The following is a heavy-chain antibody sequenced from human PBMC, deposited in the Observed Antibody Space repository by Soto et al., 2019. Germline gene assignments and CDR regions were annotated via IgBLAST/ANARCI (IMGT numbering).Heavy chain of an antibody. D-gene: IGHD3-10*01. V-gene: IGHV3-33*01. J-gene: IGHJ6*02. CDR3: ARAPMGRGVIAYYYGMDV. CDR2: IWYDGSNK. Sequence: QVQLVESGGGVVQPGRSLRLSCAASGFTFSSYGMHWVRQAPGKGLEWVAVIWYDGSNKYYADSVKGRFTISRDNSKNALYLQMNSLRAEDTAVYYCARAPMGRGVIAYYYGMDVWGQGTTVTVSS. CDR1: GFTFSSYG.